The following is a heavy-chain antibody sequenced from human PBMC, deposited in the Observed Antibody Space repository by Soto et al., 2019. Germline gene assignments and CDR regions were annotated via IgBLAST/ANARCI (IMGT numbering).Heavy chain of an antibody. D-gene: IGHD1-7*01. CDR1: GGTFSSYA. V-gene: IGHV1-69*01. Sequence: QVQLVQSGAEVKKPGSSVKVSCKASGGTFSSYAISWVRQAPGQGLEWMGGIIPIFGTANYAQKFQGRVTITADEYTSTAYMELSRLRSEDTAVYYCPRERGNWNYLNWFDPWGQGTLVTVSS. CDR2: IIPIFGTA. J-gene: IGHJ5*02. CDR3: PRERGNWNYLNWFDP.